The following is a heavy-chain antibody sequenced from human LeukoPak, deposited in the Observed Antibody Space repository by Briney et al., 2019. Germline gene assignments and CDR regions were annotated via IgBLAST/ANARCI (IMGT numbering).Heavy chain of an antibody. Sequence: SETLSLTCTVSGGSISSSSYYWGWIRQPPGKGLEWIGSIYYTGSTYYNPSLKSRVTISVDTSKNQFSLKLSSVTAADTAVYYCAGRYCSGGTCYRNDAFDIWGQGTMVIVSS. CDR1: GGSISSSSYY. V-gene: IGHV4-39*07. CDR2: IYYTGST. D-gene: IGHD2-15*01. J-gene: IGHJ3*02. CDR3: AGRYCSGGTCYRNDAFDI.